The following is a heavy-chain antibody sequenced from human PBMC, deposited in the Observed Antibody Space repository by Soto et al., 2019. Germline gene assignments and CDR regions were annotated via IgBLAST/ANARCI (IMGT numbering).Heavy chain of an antibody. J-gene: IGHJ4*02. Sequence: QVQLVQSGAEVKKPGASVKVSCKASGYTFTSYDINWVRQATGQGLEWMGWMNPNSGNTGYAQKFQRRGTMTRNISPSTAYMALSSLRSEGTSVYYCVREKVGAVDYWDQGALVTVSS. V-gene: IGHV1-8*01. CDR1: GYTFTSYD. D-gene: IGHD1-26*01. CDR2: MNPNSGNT. CDR3: VREKVGAVDY.